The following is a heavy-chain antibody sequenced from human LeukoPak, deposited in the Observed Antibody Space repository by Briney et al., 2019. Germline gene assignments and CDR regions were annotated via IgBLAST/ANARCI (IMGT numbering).Heavy chain of an antibody. CDR1: GFTFSSYW. CDR2: IKQDGSEK. CDR3: ARDRVFGDYFYYYYYYMDV. Sequence: PGGSLRLSCAASGFTFSSYWMSWVRQAPGKGLEWVANIKQDGSEKYYVDSVKGRFTISRDNAKNSLYLQMNSLRAEDTAVYYCARDRVFGDYFYYYYYYMDVWGKGTTVTVSS. V-gene: IGHV3-7*01. D-gene: IGHD4-17*01. J-gene: IGHJ6*03.